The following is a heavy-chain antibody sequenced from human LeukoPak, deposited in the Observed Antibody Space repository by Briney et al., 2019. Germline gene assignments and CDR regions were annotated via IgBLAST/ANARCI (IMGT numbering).Heavy chain of an antibody. CDR1: GGSFSGYY. V-gene: IGHV4-34*01. CDR2: INHSGST. J-gene: IGHJ5*02. Sequence: SETLSLTCAVYGGSFSGYYWSWIRQPPGKGLEWIGEINHSGSTNYNPSLKSRVTISVDTSKNQFSLKLSSVTAANTAVYYCARVALGWFDPWGQGTLVTVSS. CDR3: ARVALGWFDP.